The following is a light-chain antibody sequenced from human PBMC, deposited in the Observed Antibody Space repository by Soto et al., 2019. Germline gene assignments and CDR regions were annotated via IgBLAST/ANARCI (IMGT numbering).Light chain of an antibody. J-gene: IGLJ2*01. Sequence: LTQPHSVSESPGKTVTISCTGTSSDVAAYNLVSWYQQYPGKAPKLIIYEVSNRPSGVSDRFSGSKSGITASLTISDLRAEDEGDYYCSSYTTSSTVVFGGGTKLTVL. CDR2: EVS. CDR1: SSDVAAYNL. V-gene: IGLV2-14*01. CDR3: SSYTTSSTVV.